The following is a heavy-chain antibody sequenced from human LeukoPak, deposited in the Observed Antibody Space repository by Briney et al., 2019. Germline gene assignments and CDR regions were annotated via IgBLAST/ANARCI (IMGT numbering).Heavy chain of an antibody. J-gene: IGHJ5*02. CDR1: GYTFTGYY. CDR3: AREILGITGTRGPNWFDP. V-gene: IGHV1-2*02. D-gene: IGHD1-7*01. Sequence: GASVKVSCKASGYTFTGYYMHWVRQAPGQGLEWMGWINPNSGGTNYAQKFQGRVTMTRDTSISTAYMELSRLRSDDTAVYYCAREILGITGTRGPNWFDPWGQGTLVTVSS. CDR2: INPNSGGT.